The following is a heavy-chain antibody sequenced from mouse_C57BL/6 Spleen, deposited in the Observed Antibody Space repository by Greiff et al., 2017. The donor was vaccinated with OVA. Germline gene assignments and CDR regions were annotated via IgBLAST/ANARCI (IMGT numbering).Heavy chain of an antibody. CDR2: INPYNGDT. J-gene: IGHJ1*03. Sequence: VQLQQSGPELVKPGDSVKISCKASGYSFTGYFMNWVMQSHGKSLEWIGRINPYNGDTFYNQKFKGKATLTVDKSSSTAHMELRSLTSEDSAVYYCARSGAYYGSSHWYFDVWGTGTTVTVSS. CDR1: GYSFTGYF. CDR3: ARSGAYYGSSHWYFDV. D-gene: IGHD1-1*01. V-gene: IGHV1-20*01.